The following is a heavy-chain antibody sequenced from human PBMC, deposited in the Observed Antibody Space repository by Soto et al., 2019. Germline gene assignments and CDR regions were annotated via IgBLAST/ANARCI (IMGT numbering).Heavy chain of an antibody. CDR2: FSAYNGNT. CDR3: ARSTYYDILTGQPGVFDI. J-gene: IGHJ3*02. Sequence: QVQLVQSGAEVKKPGASVKVSCKASGYTFTSYGISWVRQAPGQGLEWMGWFSAYNGNTNYAQKLQGRVTMTTDTSTSTAYMELRSLRSDDTAVYYCARSTYYDILTGQPGVFDIWGQGTMVTVSS. V-gene: IGHV1-18*01. CDR1: GYTFTSYG. D-gene: IGHD3-9*01.